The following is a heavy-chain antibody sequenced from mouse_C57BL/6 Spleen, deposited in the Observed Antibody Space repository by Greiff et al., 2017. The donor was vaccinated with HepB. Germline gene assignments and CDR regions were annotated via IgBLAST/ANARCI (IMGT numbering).Heavy chain of an antibody. CDR1: GYTFTSYG. J-gene: IGHJ2*01. CDR2: IYPRSGNT. Sequence: VQLQQSGAELARPGASVKLSCKASGYTFTSYGISWVKQRTGQGLEWIGEIYPRSGNTYYNEKFKGKATLTADKSSSTAYMELRSLTSEDAAVYFCARGGGSSRDYFDYWGQGTTLTVSS. CDR3: ARGGGSSRDYFDY. V-gene: IGHV1-81*01. D-gene: IGHD1-1*01.